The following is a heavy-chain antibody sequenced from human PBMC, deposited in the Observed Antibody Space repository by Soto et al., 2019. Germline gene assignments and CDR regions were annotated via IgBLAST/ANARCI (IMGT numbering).Heavy chain of an antibody. CDR2: IYYSGST. D-gene: IGHD2-2*02. V-gene: IGHV4-31*03. CDR3: ARFPVPAAIEYYYYYGMDV. CDR1: GGSISSGGYY. Sequence: SETLSLTCTVSGGSISSGGYYWSWIRQHPGTGLEWIGYIYYSGSTYYNPSLKSRVTISVDTSKNQFSLKLSSVTAADTAVYYCARFPVPAAIEYYYYYGMDVWGQGTTVTVSS. J-gene: IGHJ6*02.